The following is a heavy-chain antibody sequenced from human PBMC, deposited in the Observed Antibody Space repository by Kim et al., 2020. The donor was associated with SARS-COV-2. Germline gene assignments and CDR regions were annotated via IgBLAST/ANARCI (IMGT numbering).Heavy chain of an antibody. CDR2: IYPGDSDT. V-gene: IGHV5-51*01. CDR3: ARHHSSGWYPDF. Sequence: GGSLKISCKGSGYRFTSYWIAWVRQMPGKGLEWMGIIYPGDSDTRYNPSFQGQVTISADKSISTAYLQWSSLKASDTAMYYCARHHSSGWYPDFWGQGTLVTVSS. CDR1: GYRFTSYW. D-gene: IGHD6-19*01. J-gene: IGHJ4*02.